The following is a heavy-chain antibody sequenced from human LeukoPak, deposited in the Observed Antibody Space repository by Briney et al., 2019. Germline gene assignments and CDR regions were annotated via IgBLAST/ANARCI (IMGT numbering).Heavy chain of an antibody. J-gene: IGHJ5*02. CDR1: GFTFSSYA. CDR2: ISGSGGTT. D-gene: IGHD6-19*01. Sequence: GGSLRLSCAASGFTFSSYAMTWVRQSPGKGLEWVSVISGSGGTTHFADSVSGRFTMSRDNSNNMLFLQMNSLRPEDTAVYYCTKDFPSGLNWFDPWGQGTQVTVSS. CDR3: TKDFPSGLNWFDP. V-gene: IGHV3-23*01.